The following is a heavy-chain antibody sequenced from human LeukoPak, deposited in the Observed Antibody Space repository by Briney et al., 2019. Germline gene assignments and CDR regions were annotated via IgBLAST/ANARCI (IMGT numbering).Heavy chain of an antibody. V-gene: IGHV4-59*08. CDR3: ARRGYFDN. D-gene: IGHD3-16*01. J-gene: IGHJ4*02. Sequence: SETLSLTCTVSGGSISGYYWSWIRQPPGKGLEWIGQIDYSGTTSYNPSLKSRVAISVDTSKNQFSLKLSSVTAADTAVYYCARRGYFDNWGQGILVTVSS. CDR1: GGSISGYY. CDR2: IDYSGTT.